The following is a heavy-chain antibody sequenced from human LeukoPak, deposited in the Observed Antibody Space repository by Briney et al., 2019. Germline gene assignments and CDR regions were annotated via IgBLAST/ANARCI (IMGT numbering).Heavy chain of an antibody. CDR3: AKDVSYSTSSFDY. CDR1: GFTFITYG. Sequence: GGSLRLSCAASGFTFITYGMHWVRQAPGKRLDWVAFIRSDGSDKYYADSVKGRVTISRDNSKNTLYLQMNNLRAEDTAVYYCAKDVSYSTSSFDYWGQGTLVSVSS. D-gene: IGHD6-13*01. J-gene: IGHJ4*02. V-gene: IGHV3-30*02. CDR2: IRSDGSDK.